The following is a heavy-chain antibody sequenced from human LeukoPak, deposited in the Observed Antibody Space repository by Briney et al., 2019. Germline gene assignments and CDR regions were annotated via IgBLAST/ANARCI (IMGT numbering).Heavy chain of an antibody. J-gene: IGHJ3*02. CDR3: ASHQPQQWLADDPFDI. Sequence: GGSLRLSCAASGFTFSSYAMSWVRQAPGKGLEWVSAISGSGGNKYYADSVKGGFIISRDNCKNTMYLQMKSLRGEDTAVYYFASHQPQQWLADDPFDIWGQGTIATVSS. V-gene: IGHV3-23*01. CDR2: ISGSGGNK. D-gene: IGHD6-19*01. CDR1: GFTFSSYA.